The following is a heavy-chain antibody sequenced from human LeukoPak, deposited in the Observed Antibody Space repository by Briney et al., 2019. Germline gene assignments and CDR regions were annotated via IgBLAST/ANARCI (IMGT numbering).Heavy chain of an antibody. CDR1: GFTFSSYW. D-gene: IGHD3-16*01. CDR3: ARDPLMISHTGPAWVFQH. Sequence: GGSLRLSCAASGFTFSSYWMSWVRQAPGKGLEWVANIKQDGSEKYYVDSVKGRFTISRDNAKDSLYLQMNSLRAEDTAVYYCARDPLMISHTGPAWVFQHWGQGTLVTVSS. CDR2: IKQDGSEK. J-gene: IGHJ1*01. V-gene: IGHV3-7*01.